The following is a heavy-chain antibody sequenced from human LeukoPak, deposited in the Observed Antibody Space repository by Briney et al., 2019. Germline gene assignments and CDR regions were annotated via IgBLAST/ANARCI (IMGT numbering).Heavy chain of an antibody. D-gene: IGHD4-23*01. CDR3: ARLSTVVTRAAFDI. CDR2: IYYSGST. Sequence: SETLSLTCTVSGGSISSYYWSWIRQPPGKGLEWIGYIYYSGSTNYDPSLKSRVTMSVDTSKNQLSLKLTSVIAADTAVYYCARLSTVVTRAAFDIWGQGTMVTVSS. CDR1: GGSISSYY. V-gene: IGHV4-59*12. J-gene: IGHJ3*02.